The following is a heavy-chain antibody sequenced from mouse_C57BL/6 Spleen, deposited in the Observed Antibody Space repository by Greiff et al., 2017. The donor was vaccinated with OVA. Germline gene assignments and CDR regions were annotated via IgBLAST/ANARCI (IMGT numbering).Heavy chain of an antibody. CDR3: TTSPVYYGSSLDY. Sequence: VHVKQSGAELVRPGASVKLSCTASGFNIKDYYMHWVKQRPEQGLEWIGRIDPEDGDTEYAPKFQGKATMTADTSSNTAYLQLSSLTSEDTAVYYCTTSPVYYGSSLDYWGQGTTLTVSS. J-gene: IGHJ2*01. CDR2: IDPEDGDT. V-gene: IGHV14-1*01. D-gene: IGHD1-1*01. CDR1: GFNIKDYY.